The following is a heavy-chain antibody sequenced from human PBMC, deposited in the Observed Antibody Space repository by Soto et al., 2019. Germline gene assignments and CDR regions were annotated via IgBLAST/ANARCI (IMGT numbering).Heavy chain of an antibody. J-gene: IGHJ4*02. V-gene: IGHV3-53*01. CDR3: ARGVNELNY. D-gene: IGHD1-7*01. CDR2: IYSGGGT. Sequence: EVQLVESGGGLIQPGGSLRLSCVASGFSVSGNYITWVRQAPGKGLEWVSVIYSGGGTHFADSVKGRFTISRDNSKNTVYLQMSSLRDEDTAVYYCARGVNELNYWGQGTLVNVSS. CDR1: GFSVSGNY.